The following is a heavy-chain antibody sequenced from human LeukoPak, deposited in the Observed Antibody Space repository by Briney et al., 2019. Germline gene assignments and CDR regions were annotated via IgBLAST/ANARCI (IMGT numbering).Heavy chain of an antibody. CDR2: TYYRSKWNN. V-gene: IGHV6-1*01. J-gene: IGHJ4*02. CDR1: GDSVSSNSAA. D-gene: IGHD3-16*01. Sequence: SQTLSLTCAISGDSVSSNSAACNWIRQSPSRGLEWLGRTYYRSKWNNDYAVSVKSRITINPDTSKNQFSLQLNSVTPEDTAVYYCARDQAGGLGIEGAFYFDYWGQRTLVNVSS. CDR3: ARDQAGGLGIEGAFYFDY.